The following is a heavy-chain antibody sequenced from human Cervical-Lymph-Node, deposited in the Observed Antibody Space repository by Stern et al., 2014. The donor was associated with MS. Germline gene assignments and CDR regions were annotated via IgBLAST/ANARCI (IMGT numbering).Heavy chain of an antibody. CDR2: ISKDGSKK. D-gene: IGHD7-27*01. V-gene: IGHV3-30*18. J-gene: IGHJ4*02. CDR3: AKAWGH. CDR1: GLNFSSYG. Sequence: EQLVESGGGVVQPGRSLRLSCEASGLNFSSYGMHWVRQAPGKEPEWVAVISKDGSKKYYAGSVKGRFTVSRDNSKNTLFLQMNSLRREDTAVYYCAKAWGHWGQGTLVIVSS.